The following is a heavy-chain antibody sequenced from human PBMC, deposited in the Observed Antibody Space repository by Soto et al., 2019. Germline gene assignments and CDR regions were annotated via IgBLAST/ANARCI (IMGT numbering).Heavy chain of an antibody. Sequence: GESLKISCKTFGYRFTCYWFGWVRQIPGKGLEWMGVIYPDDSDTRYSPTFQGQVTISAAKSTSTAYLQLRSLKASDTAMYYCARRITVVVAGTSDYYVDYWGQGTRGTVAS. J-gene: IGHJ4*02. CDR2: IYPDDSDT. V-gene: IGHV5-51*01. D-gene: IGHD1-20*01. CDR3: ARRITVVVAGTSDYYVDY. CDR1: GYRFTCYW.